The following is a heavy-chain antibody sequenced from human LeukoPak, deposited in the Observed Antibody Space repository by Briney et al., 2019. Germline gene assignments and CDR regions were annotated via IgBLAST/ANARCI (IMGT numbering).Heavy chain of an antibody. D-gene: IGHD3-3*01. J-gene: IGHJ4*02. CDR2: INSDGSRT. Sequence: GGPLRLSWAATGFTFSNFWMNWVRQAPGKGRVWVSRINSDGSRTSYADSVKGRFTISRNNAENTLYLQMNSLRAEDTAVYFCATGQLWSSYYYDYWGQGTLVTVSS. CDR1: GFTFSNFW. CDR3: ATGQLWSSYYYDY. V-gene: IGHV3-74*01.